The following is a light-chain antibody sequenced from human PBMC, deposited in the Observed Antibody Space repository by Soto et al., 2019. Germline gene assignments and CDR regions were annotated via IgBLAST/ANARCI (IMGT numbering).Light chain of an antibody. CDR3: SSYTSISTVV. CDR1: SSDVGGYNY. CDR2: NVS. Sequence: QSALTQPASVSGSPGQSITISCTGTSSDVGGYNYVSWYQQHPGKAPKVMIYNVSNRPSGVSNRFSGSKSGNTASLTISGLHAEYEADYYCSSYTSISTVVFGGGTKLTVL. V-gene: IGLV2-14*03. J-gene: IGLJ2*01.